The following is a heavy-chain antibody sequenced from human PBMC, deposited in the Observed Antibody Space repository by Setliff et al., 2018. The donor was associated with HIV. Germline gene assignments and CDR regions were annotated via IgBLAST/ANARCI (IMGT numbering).Heavy chain of an antibody. D-gene: IGHD5-18*01. CDR1: NGSFSGYY. CDR2: INHSGST. CDR3: AAWGPRYSYAPYFFDS. V-gene: IGHV4-34*01. J-gene: IGHJ4*02. Sequence: KASETLSLTCAVYNGSFSGYYWTWIRQPPGKGLEWIGEINHSGSTNYSPSLKSRVTISVDASRNQFSLRLSSVTAADTAVYYCAAWGPRYSYAPYFFDSWGQGTLVTVPQ.